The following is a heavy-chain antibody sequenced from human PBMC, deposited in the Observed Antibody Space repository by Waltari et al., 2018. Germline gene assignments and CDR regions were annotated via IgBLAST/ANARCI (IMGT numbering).Heavy chain of an antibody. Sequence: QLQLQESGPGLVKPSETLSLTCTVSGASITIRNYYWGWIRQSPGKGLEWLGRLYFSGNTYYNPSLGSRLTMSVDTSKNQFYLRLNSVTAADRCVYYCTRHTTALAGTFSEFDYWGQGTLVAVSS. D-gene: IGHD1-1*01. CDR3: TRHTTALAGTFSEFDY. J-gene: IGHJ4*02. V-gene: IGHV4-39*01. CDR2: LYFSGNT. CDR1: GASITIRNYY.